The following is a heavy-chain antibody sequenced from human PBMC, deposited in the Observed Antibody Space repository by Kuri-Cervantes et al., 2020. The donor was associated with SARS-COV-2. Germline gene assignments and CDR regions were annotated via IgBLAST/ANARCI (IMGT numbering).Heavy chain of an antibody. J-gene: IGHJ6*03. D-gene: IGHD2-15*01. CDR3: ARGQGVAVPVALLVFLGYYMDV. CDR2: IYTSGST. Sequence: LRLSCTVSGGSISSGSYYWSWIRQPAGKGLEWIGRIYTSGSTNYNPSLKSRVTMSVDTSKNQFSLKLSSVTAADTAVYFCARGQGVAVPVALLVFLGYYMDVWGKGTTVTVSS. CDR1: GGSISSGSYY. V-gene: IGHV4-61*02.